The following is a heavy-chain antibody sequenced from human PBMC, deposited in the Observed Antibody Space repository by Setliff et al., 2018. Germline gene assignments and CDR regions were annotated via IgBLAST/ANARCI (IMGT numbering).Heavy chain of an antibody. CDR3: ARVRPCGADCSTGVGGPFDFDF. CDR2: ISAYNGYI. V-gene: IGHV1-18*01. CDR1: GYTFTSYG. Sequence: GASVKVSCKTSGYTFTSYGITWVRQAPGQGLEWMAWISAYNGYIVYAQKFQGRVTVTTDTSTSTAYMELRSLRSDDTALYYCARVRPCGADCSTGVGGPFDFDFWGQGTLVTVSS. D-gene: IGHD2-21*02. J-gene: IGHJ4*02.